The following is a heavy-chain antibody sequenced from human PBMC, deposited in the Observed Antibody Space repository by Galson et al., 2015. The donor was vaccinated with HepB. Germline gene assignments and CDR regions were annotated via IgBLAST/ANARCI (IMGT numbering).Heavy chain of an antibody. V-gene: IGHV1-18*04. CDR1: GYTFTNYG. CDR3: ARQVDAAMALPDY. CDR2: ISAYNGHK. D-gene: IGHD5-18*01. Sequence: VKVSCKASGYTFTNYGLTWVRQAPGQGLEWMGWISAYNGHKNYAQKFQGRVTMTTDTSTSTAYMELRSLRADDTAVYYCARQVDAAMALPDYWGQGTLVTVSS. J-gene: IGHJ4*02.